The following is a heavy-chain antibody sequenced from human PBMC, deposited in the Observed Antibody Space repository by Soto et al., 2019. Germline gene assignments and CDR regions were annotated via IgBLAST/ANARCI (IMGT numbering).Heavy chain of an antibody. CDR3: ANIRISYYYYGMDV. CDR2: ISGSGGST. V-gene: IGHV3-23*01. CDR1: GFTFSSYA. D-gene: IGHD3-3*01. J-gene: IGHJ6*02. Sequence: GGSLRLSCAASGFTFSSYAMSWVRQAPGKGLEWVSAISGSGGSTYYADSVKGRFTISRDNSKNTLYLQMNSLRAEDTAVYHCANIRISYYYYGMDVWGQGTTVTVSS.